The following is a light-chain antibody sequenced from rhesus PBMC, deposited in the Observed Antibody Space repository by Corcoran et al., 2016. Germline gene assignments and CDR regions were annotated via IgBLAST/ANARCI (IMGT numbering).Light chain of an antibody. CDR3: QQYNSVPFT. J-gene: IGKJ3*01. Sequence: DIQMTQSPSSLSASVGDTVTITCRASQGISSYLAWYQQKPGKAPKALIDYASTLESGVPSRFSGSGSGIEFTLTINSLQPEDFATYYCQQYNSVPFTFGPRTKLDIK. V-gene: IGKV1-37*01. CDR2: YAS. CDR1: QGISSY.